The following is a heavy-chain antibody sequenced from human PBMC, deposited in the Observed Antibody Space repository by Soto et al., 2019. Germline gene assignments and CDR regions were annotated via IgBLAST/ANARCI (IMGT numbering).Heavy chain of an antibody. J-gene: IGHJ2*01. V-gene: IGHV4-59*08. CDR3: ARHSPHCSSTSCSARLWYFDL. CDR2: IYYSGST. CDR1: GGSISSYY. D-gene: IGHD2-2*01. Sequence: QVQLQESGPGLVKPSETLSLTCTVSGGSISSYYWSWIRQPPGKGLEWIGYIYYSGSTNYNPSLRSQVTISVDTSIIQFSLQLSSVTAADTSVYYCARHSPHCSSTSCSARLWYFDLWGRGTLVTVTS.